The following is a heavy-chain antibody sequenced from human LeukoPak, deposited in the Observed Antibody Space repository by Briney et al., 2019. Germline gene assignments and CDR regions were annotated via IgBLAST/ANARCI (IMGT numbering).Heavy chain of an antibody. Sequence: GGSLRLSRAASEFTFSSYAMSWVRQAPGKGLEWVSAISGSGGSTYYADSVKGRFTISRDNSKNTLYLQMNSLRAEDTAVYYCAKDLGTVTPLRGFDYWGQGTLVTVSS. V-gene: IGHV3-23*01. J-gene: IGHJ4*02. D-gene: IGHD4-11*01. CDR3: AKDLGTVTPLRGFDY. CDR2: ISGSGGST. CDR1: EFTFSSYA.